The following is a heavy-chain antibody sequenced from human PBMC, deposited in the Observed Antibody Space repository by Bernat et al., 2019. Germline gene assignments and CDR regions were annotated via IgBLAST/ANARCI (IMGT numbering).Heavy chain of an antibody. D-gene: IGHD2/OR15-2a*01. J-gene: IGHJ6*03. CDR3: ARDFLYYYYMDV. Sequence: QVQLVESGGGVVQPGRSLRLSCAASGFTFSSYGMHWDRQAPGKGLEWVAVIWYDGSNKYYADSVKGRFTISRDNSKNTLYLQMNSLRAEDTAVYYCARDFLYYYYMDVWGKGTTVTVSS. CDR1: GFTFSSYG. CDR2: IWYDGSNK. V-gene: IGHV3-33*01.